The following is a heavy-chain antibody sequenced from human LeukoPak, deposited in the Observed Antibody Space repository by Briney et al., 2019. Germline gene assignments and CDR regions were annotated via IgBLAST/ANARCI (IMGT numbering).Heavy chain of an antibody. Sequence: SETLSLTCTVSGGSICSDSYYWRWIRQPAGRGLEWIGRIYPSGSTNYKPSLKSRVTLSIDTSKNQFSLKLSSVTAADTAVYYCARAQDYDFWSDYFPLTGFDPWGQGTLVTVSS. D-gene: IGHD3-3*01. CDR3: ARAQDYDFWSDYFPLTGFDP. CDR2: IYPSGST. CDR1: GGSICSDSYY. J-gene: IGHJ5*02. V-gene: IGHV4-61*02.